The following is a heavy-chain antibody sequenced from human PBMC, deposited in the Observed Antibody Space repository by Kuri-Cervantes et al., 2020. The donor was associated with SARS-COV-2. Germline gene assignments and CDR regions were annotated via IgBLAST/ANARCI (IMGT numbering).Heavy chain of an antibody. CDR3: AKGLSSSWYVGFDY. CDR1: GFTFSNYD. V-gene: IGHV3-23*01. J-gene: IGHJ4*01. CDR2: ISASGDFT. Sequence: GESLKISCAASGFTFSNYDLHWVRQAPGKGLEWVSVISASGDFTYFADSVKGRFTISRDNSKNTLYLQMNSLRAEDTALYYCAKGLSSSWYVGFDYWGQGTLVAVSS. D-gene: IGHD6-13*01.